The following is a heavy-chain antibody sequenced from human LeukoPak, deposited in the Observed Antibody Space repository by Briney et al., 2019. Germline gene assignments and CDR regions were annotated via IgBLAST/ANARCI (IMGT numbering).Heavy chain of an antibody. CDR2: ISGSGGST. D-gene: IGHD5-18*01. J-gene: IGHJ4*02. V-gene: IGHV3-23*01. Sequence: GGPLRLSCAASGFTFSSYAMSWVRQAPGKGLEWVSAISGSGGSTYYADSVKGRFTISRDNSKNTLYLQMNSLRAEDTAVYYCAKDRSRYSYGSNGVDYWGQGTLVTVSS. CDR1: GFTFSSYA. CDR3: AKDRSRYSYGSNGVDY.